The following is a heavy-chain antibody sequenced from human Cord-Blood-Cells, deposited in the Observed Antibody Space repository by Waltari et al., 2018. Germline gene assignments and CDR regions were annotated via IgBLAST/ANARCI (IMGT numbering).Heavy chain of an antibody. V-gene: IGHV3-30-3*01. D-gene: IGHD3-3*01. CDR2: ISYDGSNK. J-gene: IGHJ4*02. CDR3: ARDREYYDFWRGSFDY. CDR1: GFTFSSYA. Sequence: QVQLVESGGGVVQPGRSLSLSCAASGFTFSSYAMHWVRQAPGKGLEWVAVISYDGSNKYYADSVKGRFTITRDNSKNTLYLQMNSLRAEDTAVYYCARDREYYDFWRGSFDYWGQGTLVTVSS.